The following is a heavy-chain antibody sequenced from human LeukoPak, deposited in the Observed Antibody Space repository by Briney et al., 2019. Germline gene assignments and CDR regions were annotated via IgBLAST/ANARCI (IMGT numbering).Heavy chain of an antibody. CDR2: IYYSGST. J-gene: IGHJ3*02. D-gene: IGHD1-26*01. CDR3: ARRDSGSYYDAFDI. V-gene: IGHV4-39*01. Sequence: PSETLSLTCTVSGGSISSSSYYWGWIRQPPGKGLEWIGSIYYSGSTYYNPSLKSRVTISVDTSKSQFSLKLSSVTAADTAVYYCARRDSGSYYDAFDIWGQGTMVTVS. CDR1: GGSISSSSYY.